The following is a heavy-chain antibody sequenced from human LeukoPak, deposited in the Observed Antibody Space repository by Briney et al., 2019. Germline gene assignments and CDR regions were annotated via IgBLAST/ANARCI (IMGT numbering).Heavy chain of an antibody. CDR3: ARDRIVGAYDY. CDR2: ISSRSSYI. V-gene: IGHV3-21*01. D-gene: IGHD1-26*01. J-gene: IGHJ4*02. Sequence: GGSLRLSCAASGFTFSSYEMNWVRQAPGKGLEWVSSISSRSSYIYYADSVKGRFTISRDNAKNSLYLQMNSLRAEDTAVYYCARDRIVGAYDYWGQGTLVTVSS. CDR1: GFTFSSYE.